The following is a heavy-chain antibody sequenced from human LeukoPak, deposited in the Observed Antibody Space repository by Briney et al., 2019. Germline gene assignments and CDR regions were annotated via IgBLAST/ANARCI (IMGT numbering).Heavy chain of an antibody. D-gene: IGHD1-26*01. V-gene: IGHV4-39*07. Sequence: SETLSLTRTVSGGSISSSSYYWGWIRQPPGKGLEWIGSIYYSGSTYYNPSLKSRVTISVDTSKNQFSLKLSSVTAADTAVYYCARKRSVVGATIDYWGQGTLVTVSS. J-gene: IGHJ4*02. CDR2: IYYSGST. CDR1: GGSISSSSYY. CDR3: ARKRSVVGATIDY.